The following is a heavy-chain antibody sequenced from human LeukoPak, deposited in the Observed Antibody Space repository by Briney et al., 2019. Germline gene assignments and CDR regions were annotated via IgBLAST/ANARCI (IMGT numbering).Heavy chain of an antibody. Sequence: SVKVSCKASGGTFSSYAISWVRQAPGQGLEWMGRIIPIFGTANYAQKFQGRVTITTDESTSTAYMELSSLRSEDTAVYYCARGPLTVTAYYYYYMDVWAKGPRSPSP. V-gene: IGHV1-69*05. J-gene: IGHJ6*03. D-gene: IGHD4-11*01. CDR3: ARGPLTVTAYYYYYMDV. CDR1: GGTFSSYA. CDR2: IIPIFGTA.